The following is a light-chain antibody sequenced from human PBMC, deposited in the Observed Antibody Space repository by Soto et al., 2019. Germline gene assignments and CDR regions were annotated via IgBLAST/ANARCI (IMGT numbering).Light chain of an antibody. CDR3: QQYGSSPLT. CDR1: QSVSSSY. J-gene: IGKJ3*01. Sequence: IVLTQPPGTLSLSPGERATLSCRASQSVSSSYLAWYQQKAGQAPRLLISGASKRATGIPDRFSGSGSGTDFTLTISRLEPEDFAVYYCQQYGSSPLTFGPGTKVDI. V-gene: IGKV3-20*01. CDR2: GAS.